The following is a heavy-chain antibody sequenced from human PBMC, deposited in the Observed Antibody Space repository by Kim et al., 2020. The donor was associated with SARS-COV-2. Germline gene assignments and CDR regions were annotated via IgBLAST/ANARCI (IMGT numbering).Heavy chain of an antibody. CDR2: IYYSGST. D-gene: IGHD2-2*01. CDR1: GGSISSSSYY. V-gene: IGHV4-39*01. J-gene: IGHJ6*02. CDR3: ARRRSSTTLNYYYYGMDV. Sequence: SETLSLTCTVSGGSISSSSYYWGWIRQPPGKGLEWIGSIYYSGSTYYNPSLKSRVTISVDTSKNQFSLKLSSVTAADTAVYYCARRRSSTTLNYYYYGMDVWGQGTTVTVSS.